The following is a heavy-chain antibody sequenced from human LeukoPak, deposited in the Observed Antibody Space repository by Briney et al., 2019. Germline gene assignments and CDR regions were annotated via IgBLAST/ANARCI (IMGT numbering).Heavy chain of an antibody. CDR1: GGSFSGYY. V-gene: IGHV4-34*01. CDR3: ARGGYYYMDV. J-gene: IGHJ6*03. Sequence: SETLSLTCAVYGGSFSGYYWSWIRQPPGKGLEWIGEINHSGSTNYNPSLKSRVTISVDTSKKQFSLKLSSVTAADTAVYYCARGGYYYMDVWGKGTTVTISS. CDR2: INHSGST.